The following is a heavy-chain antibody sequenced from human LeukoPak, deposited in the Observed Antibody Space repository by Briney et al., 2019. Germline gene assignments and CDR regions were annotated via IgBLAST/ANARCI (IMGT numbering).Heavy chain of an antibody. J-gene: IGHJ4*02. CDR1: GFTFSSYN. D-gene: IGHD5-12*01. CDR2: IRYDGSNK. V-gene: IGHV3-30*02. Sequence: GGSLRLSCAVSGFTFSSYNMNWVRQAPGKGLEWVAFIRYDGSNKYYADSVKGRFTISRDNSKNTLYLQMNSLRAEDTAVYYCARDGVATMFCQDYWGQGTLVTVSS. CDR3: ARDGVATMFCQDY.